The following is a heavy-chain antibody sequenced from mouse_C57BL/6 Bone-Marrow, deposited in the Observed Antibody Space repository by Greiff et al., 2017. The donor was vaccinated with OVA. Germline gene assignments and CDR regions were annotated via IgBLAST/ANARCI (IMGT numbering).Heavy chain of an antibody. Sequence: EVKLVESGEGLVKPGGSLKLSCAASGFTFSSYAMSWVRQTPEKRLEWVAYISSGGDYIYYADTVKGRFTISRDSARNTLYLQMSSLKSEDTAMYYCKGGLDAMDYWGRGTAVTVSS. J-gene: IGHJ4*01. V-gene: IGHV5-9-1*02. CDR1: GFTFSSYA. CDR2: ISSGGDYI. D-gene: IGHD2-13*01. CDR3: KGGLDAMDY.